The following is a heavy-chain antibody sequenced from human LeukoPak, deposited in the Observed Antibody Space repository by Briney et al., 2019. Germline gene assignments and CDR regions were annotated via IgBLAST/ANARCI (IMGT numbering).Heavy chain of an antibody. D-gene: IGHD2-2*01. CDR3: ARRGCSSTSCYSTEDAFDI. Sequence: GESLKISCKGSGYSFTSYWSGWVRQMPGKGLEWMGIIYPGDSDTRYSPSFQGQVTISADKSISTAYLQWSSLKASDTAMYYCARRGCSSTSCYSTEDAFDIWGQGTMVTVSS. J-gene: IGHJ3*02. CDR1: GYSFTSYW. CDR2: IYPGDSDT. V-gene: IGHV5-51*01.